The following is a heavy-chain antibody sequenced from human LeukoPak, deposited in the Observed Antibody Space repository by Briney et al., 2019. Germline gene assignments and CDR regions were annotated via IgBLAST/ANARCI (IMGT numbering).Heavy chain of an antibody. CDR3: ARDPHYYGSGSYYNLNYFDY. D-gene: IGHD3-10*01. V-gene: IGHV3-30-3*01. CDR2: ISYDGSNK. J-gene: IGHJ4*02. Sequence: PGGSLRLSCAASGFTFSSYAMHWVRQAPGKGLEWVAVISYDGSNKYYADSVKGRFTISRDNSKNTLYLQMNSLRAEDTAVYYCARDPHYYGSGSYYNLNYFDYWGQGTLVTVSS. CDR1: GFTFSSYA.